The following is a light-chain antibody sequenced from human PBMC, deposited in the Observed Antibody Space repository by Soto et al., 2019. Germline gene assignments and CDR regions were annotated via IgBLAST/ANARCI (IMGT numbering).Light chain of an antibody. J-gene: IGLJ2*01. Sequence: QLVLTQSPSASASLGASVKLTCTLSSGHSSYAIAWHQQQPEKGPRYLMKLNSDGSHSKGDGIPDRFSGSTSGAERFLTISSLQSEDEADYYCQTGDTGIVVVGGGTKVTVL. CDR3: QTGDTGIVV. CDR2: LNSDGSH. CDR1: SGHSSYA. V-gene: IGLV4-69*01.